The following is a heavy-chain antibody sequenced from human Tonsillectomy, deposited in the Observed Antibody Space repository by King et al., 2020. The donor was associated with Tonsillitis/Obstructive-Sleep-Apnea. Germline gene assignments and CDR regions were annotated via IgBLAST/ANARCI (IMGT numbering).Heavy chain of an antibody. D-gene: IGHD6-13*01. CDR3: AREGYSSTGGGVDY. Sequence: QLQESGPGLVKPSETLSLTCTVSGGSISSYYWSWIRQPPGKGLEWIGYIYYSGSTNYNPSLKSRVTISVDTSKNQFSLKLSSVTAADTAVYYCAREGYSSTGGGVDYWGQGTLVTVSS. V-gene: IGHV4-59*01. CDR1: GGSISSYY. CDR2: IYYSGST. J-gene: IGHJ4*02.